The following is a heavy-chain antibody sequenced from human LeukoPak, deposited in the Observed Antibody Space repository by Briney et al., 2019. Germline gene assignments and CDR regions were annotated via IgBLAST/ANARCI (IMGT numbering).Heavy chain of an antibody. Sequence: GGSLRLSCAASGFTFSSYSMNWVRQAPGKGLEWVSSISSSSSYIYYADSVKGRFTISRDNAKNSLYLQMNSLRAEDTAVYYCARDRNYCSSTSCYPYYYYYYMDVWAKGPRSPSP. CDR3: ARDRNYCSSTSCYPYYYYYYMDV. V-gene: IGHV3-21*01. D-gene: IGHD2-2*01. J-gene: IGHJ6*03. CDR2: ISSSSSYI. CDR1: GFTFSSYS.